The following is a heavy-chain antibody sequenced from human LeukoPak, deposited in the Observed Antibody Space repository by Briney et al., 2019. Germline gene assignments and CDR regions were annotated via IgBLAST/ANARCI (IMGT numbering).Heavy chain of an antibody. Sequence: SETLSLTCAVYGGSFSGYYWSWIRQPPGKGLEWIGSIFYNGNTFYNPSLKSRVTISVDTSKNQFSLKLNSVTAADTAVFYCARLGYSGSYYLDNWGQGTLVTVSS. J-gene: IGHJ4*02. CDR1: GGSFSGYY. V-gene: IGHV4-34*12. CDR3: ARLGYSGSYYLDN. CDR2: IFYNGNT. D-gene: IGHD1-26*01.